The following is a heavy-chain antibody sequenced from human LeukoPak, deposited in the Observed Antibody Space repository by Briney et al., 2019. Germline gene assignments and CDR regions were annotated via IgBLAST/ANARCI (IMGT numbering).Heavy chain of an antibody. CDR2: IWYDGSNE. CDR1: GFTFSSYG. J-gene: IGHJ4*02. D-gene: IGHD1-26*01. Sequence: PGGSLRLSCEASGFTFSSYGMHWVRQAPGKGLEWVAAIWYDGSNEWYADSVKGRFTISRDNSKKTLNLQMNSLRAEDTAVYYCARDTRGGATTLDYWGQGTLVTVSS. V-gene: IGHV3-33*01. CDR3: ARDTRGGATTLDY.